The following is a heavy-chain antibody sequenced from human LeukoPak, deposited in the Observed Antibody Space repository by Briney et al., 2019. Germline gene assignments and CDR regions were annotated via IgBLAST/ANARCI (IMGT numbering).Heavy chain of an antibody. D-gene: IGHD3-10*01. CDR1: GGSFSGYY. J-gene: IGHJ5*02. CDR3: ASRRRLLWFGAYNWFDP. Sequence: SETLSLTCAVYGGSFSGYYWSWIRQPPGKVLEWIGEINHSGSTNYNPSLKSRVTISVDTSKNQFSLKLSSVTAADTAVYYCASRRRLLWFGAYNWFDPWGQGTLVTVSS. CDR2: INHSGST. V-gene: IGHV4-34*01.